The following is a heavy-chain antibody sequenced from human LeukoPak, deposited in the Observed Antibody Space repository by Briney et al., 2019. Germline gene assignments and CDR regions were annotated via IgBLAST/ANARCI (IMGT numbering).Heavy chain of an antibody. CDR3: AGRRWQTGYFDY. D-gene: IGHD5-24*01. V-gene: IGHV4-39*07. Sequence: SVTLSLTCTVSGGSISRSGYYWGWIRQTPGKGLEWIGSIYYSGSTYYKSSLKSRVTISLDTSKNQFSLKLSSVTAADTAVYYCAGRRWQTGYFDYWGQGTLVTVSS. CDR2: IYYSGST. CDR1: GGSISRSGYY. J-gene: IGHJ4*02.